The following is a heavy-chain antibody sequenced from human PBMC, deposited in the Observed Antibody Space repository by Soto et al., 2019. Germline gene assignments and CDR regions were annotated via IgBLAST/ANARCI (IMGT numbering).Heavy chain of an antibody. D-gene: IGHD2-21*02. CDR3: ARSYCGEDCALDH. J-gene: IGHJ4*02. V-gene: IGHV3-30-3*01. CDR2: ISYDGNSK. Sequence: QVQLVESGGGVVQPGRSLILSCAASGFIFSNYVMHWVRQAPGKGLEWVAVISYDGNSKHYADSVKGRFTISRDNSKSTLYVQMNSLRAEYTAVYYCARSYCGEDCALDHWGQGTLVTVSS. CDR1: GFIFSNYV.